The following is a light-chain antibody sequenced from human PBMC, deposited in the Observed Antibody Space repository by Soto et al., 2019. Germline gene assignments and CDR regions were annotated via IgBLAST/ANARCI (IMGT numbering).Light chain of an antibody. V-gene: IGLV4-69*01. CDR3: QTWGTGIHVV. CDR2: LNSDGSH. Sequence: QLVLTQSPSASASLGASVKLTCTLSSGHSSYVIAWHQQQPEKGPRYLMKLNSDGSHSKGDGIPDRFSGSSSGAERYLTISSLQSEDEADYYCQTWGTGIHVVFGGGTKVTVL. CDR1: SGHSSYV. J-gene: IGLJ2*01.